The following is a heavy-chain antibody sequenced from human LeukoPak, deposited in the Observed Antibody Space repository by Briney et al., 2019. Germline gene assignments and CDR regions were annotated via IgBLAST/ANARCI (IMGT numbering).Heavy chain of an antibody. CDR1: GYTFTSYD. CDR3: ARGSNWYNWFDP. V-gene: IGHV1-8*03. Sequence: ASVKVSCKASGYTFTSYDINWVRQATGQGLEWMGWMNPNSGNTGYAQKFQGRVTITRNTSISTAYMELSSLRSEDTAVYYCARGSNWYNWFDPWGQGTLVTVSS. J-gene: IGHJ5*02. CDR2: MNPNSGNT. D-gene: IGHD6-13*01.